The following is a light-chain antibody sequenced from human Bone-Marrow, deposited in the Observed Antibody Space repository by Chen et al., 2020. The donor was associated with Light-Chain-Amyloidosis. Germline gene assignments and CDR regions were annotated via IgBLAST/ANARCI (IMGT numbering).Light chain of an antibody. V-gene: IGLV1-44*01. J-gene: IGLJ3*02. Sequence: QSVLTQPPSASGTPGQKVTISCSGSYSNIGINTVSWYQHLPGTAPKLLMYSNDKRPSVVPDRFSGSKSGTSASLTTSGLQSEDEADYYCAAWDDNMNGWVFGGGTKLTVL. CDR2: SND. CDR1: YSNIGINT. CDR3: AAWDDNMNGWV.